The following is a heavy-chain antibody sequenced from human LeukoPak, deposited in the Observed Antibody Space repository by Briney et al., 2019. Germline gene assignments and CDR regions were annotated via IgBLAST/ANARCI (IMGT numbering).Heavy chain of an antibody. CDR2: INHNGNVN. J-gene: IGHJ4*02. CDR1: GFTFSSYW. D-gene: IGHD3-9*01. CDR3: ARRYFDY. V-gene: IGHV3-7*03. Sequence: GGSLRLSCAASGFTFSSYWMNWARQAPGKGLEWVASINHNGNVNYYVDSVKGRFTISRDNAKNSLYLKMNSLRAEDTAVYYCARRYFDYWGRGTLVTVSS.